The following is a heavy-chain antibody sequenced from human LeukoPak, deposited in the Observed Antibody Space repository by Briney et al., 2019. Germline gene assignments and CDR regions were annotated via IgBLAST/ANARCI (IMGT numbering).Heavy chain of an antibody. V-gene: IGHV5-51*01. CDR3: ATSESQTRFDY. D-gene: IGHD1/OR15-1a*01. CDR2: IYPGDSDT. CDR1: GYTFTSYW. Sequence: GESLKISCKGSGYTFTSYWIGWVRPMPGKGLEWMGIIYPGDSDTRYSPSFQGQVTISADKSISTAYLQWSSLRASDTATYYCATSESQTRFDYWGQGTLVTVSS. J-gene: IGHJ4*02.